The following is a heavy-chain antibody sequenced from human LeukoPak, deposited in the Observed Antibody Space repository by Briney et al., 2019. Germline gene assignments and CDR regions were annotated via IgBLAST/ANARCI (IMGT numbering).Heavy chain of an antibody. J-gene: IGHJ4*02. CDR3: ASNMVRGTYYFDY. V-gene: IGHV3-20*04. Sequence: GGSLRLSCAASGFTFDDYGMSWVRQAPGKGLEWVSGINWNGDNTDYADSVKGRFTISRDNAKNSLYLQMNSLRAEDTALYYCASNMVRGTYYFDYWGQGTLVTVSS. D-gene: IGHD3-10*01. CDR2: INWNGDNT. CDR1: GFTFDDYG.